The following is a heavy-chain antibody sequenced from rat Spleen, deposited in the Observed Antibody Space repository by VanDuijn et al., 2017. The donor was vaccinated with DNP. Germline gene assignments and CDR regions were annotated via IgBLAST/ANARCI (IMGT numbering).Heavy chain of an antibody. J-gene: IGHJ2*01. D-gene: IGHD1-7*01. CDR1: GFTFSNYG. CDR2: ISTSGGTT. V-gene: IGHV5-19*01. CDR3: TTRYYGYDLDY. Sequence: EVYLVESGGGVVLPGRSLKLSCTVSGFTFSNYGMAWVRQAPKKGLEWVATISTSGGTTYYRDSVQGRFTISRDNAKSTLYLQMDSLRSEDTATYYCTTRYYGYDLDYWGQGVMVTVSS.